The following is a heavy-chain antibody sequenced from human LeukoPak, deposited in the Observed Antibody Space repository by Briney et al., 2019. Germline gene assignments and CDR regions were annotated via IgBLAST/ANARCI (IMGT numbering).Heavy chain of an antibody. V-gene: IGHV4-59*01. J-gene: IGHJ4*02. D-gene: IGHD4-17*01. CDR3: ARTSPYGDKDY. CDR2: IYYGGST. Sequence: SETLSLTCTVSGGSISSYYWSWIRQPPGKGLEWIGYIYYGGSTNYNPSLKSRVTISVDTSKNQFSLKLSSVTAADTAVYYCARTSPYGDKDYWGQGTLVTVSS. CDR1: GGSISSYY.